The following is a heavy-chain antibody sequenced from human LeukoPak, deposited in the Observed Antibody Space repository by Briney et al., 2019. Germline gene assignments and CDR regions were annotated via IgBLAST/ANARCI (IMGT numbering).Heavy chain of an antibody. D-gene: IGHD3-10*01. V-gene: IGHV1-2*02. J-gene: IGHJ4*02. Sequence: ASVKVSCKASGYTFTGYYMHWVRQAPGQGLEWMGWINPNSGGTNYAQKFQGRVAMTRDTSISTAYMELSGLRSDDTAVYYCARDFYYGSGNPRDWGQGTLVTVSS. CDR3: ARDFYYGSGNPRD. CDR2: INPNSGGT. CDR1: GYTFTGYY.